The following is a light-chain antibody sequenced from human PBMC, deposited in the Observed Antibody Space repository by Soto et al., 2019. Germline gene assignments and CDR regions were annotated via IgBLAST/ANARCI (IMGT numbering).Light chain of an antibody. V-gene: IGKV3-11*01. CDR1: QSVGSY. J-gene: IGKJ4*01. CDR2: DAS. Sequence: EIVLTQSPATLSLSPGERATLSCRASQSVGSYLAWYQQKPGQAPRLLIYDASNRATGIPARFSGSGSGTDFTLTISSLEPEDFAFYYCQQRYNWPPLTFGGGTKVEIK. CDR3: QQRYNWPPLT.